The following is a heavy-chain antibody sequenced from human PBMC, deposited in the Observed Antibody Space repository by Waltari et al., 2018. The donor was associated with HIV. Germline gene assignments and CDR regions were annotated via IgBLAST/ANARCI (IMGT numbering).Heavy chain of an antibody. CDR3: AREKGVYCSGGSCQGWFDP. CDR2: IYYSGST. V-gene: IGHV4-59*01. CDR1: GGSISSYY. Sequence: QVQLQESGPGLVKPSETLSLTCTVSGGSISSYYWSWIRQPPGKGLEWIGYIYYSGSTNHNPSLKSRVTISVDTSKNQFSLKLSSVTAADTAVYYCAREKGVYCSGGSCQGWFDPWGQGTLVTVSS. D-gene: IGHD2-15*01. J-gene: IGHJ5*02.